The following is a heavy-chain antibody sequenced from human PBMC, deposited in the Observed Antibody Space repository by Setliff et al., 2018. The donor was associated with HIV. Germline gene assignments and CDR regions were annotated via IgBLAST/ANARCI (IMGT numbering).Heavy chain of an antibody. Sequence: PGGSLRLSCEASGLTFSNAWMNWVRQAPGKGLEWIGRSGVEPNTYATEYATSVKGRFTISWDDSKNSLYLQMNSLKTEDTAVYYCARPQYYYDTSGDDDWGQGTLVTVS. D-gene: IGHD3-22*01. CDR3: ARPQYYYDTSGDDD. J-gene: IGHJ4*02. CDR2: SGVEPNTYAT. CDR1: GLTFSNAW. V-gene: IGHV3-72*01.